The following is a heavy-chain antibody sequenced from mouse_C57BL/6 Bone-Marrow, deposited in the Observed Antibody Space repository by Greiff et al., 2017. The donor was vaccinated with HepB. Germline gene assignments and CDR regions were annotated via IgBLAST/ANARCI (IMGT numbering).Heavy chain of an antibody. CDR2: INPSSGYT. V-gene: IGHV1-7*01. CDR3: ARDDGYYEAWFAY. D-gene: IGHD2-3*01. J-gene: IGHJ3*01. CDR1: GYTFTSYW. Sequence: VQLQQPGAELVKPGASVKVSCKASGYTFTSYWMHWVKQRPGQGLEWIGYINPSSGYTKYNQKFKDKATLTADKSSSTAYMQLSSLTYEDSAVYYCARDDGYYEAWFAYWGQGTLVTVSA.